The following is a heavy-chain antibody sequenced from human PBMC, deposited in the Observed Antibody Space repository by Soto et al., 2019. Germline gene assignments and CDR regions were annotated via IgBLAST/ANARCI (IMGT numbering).Heavy chain of an antibody. J-gene: IGHJ4*02. CDR3: ARVWYSSGWYLDY. CDR1: GFTFSSYG. CDR2: IWYDGSNK. Sequence: QVQLVESGGGVVQPGRSLRLSCAASGFTFSSYGMHWVRQAPGKGLEWVAVIWYDGSNKYYADSVKGRFTISRDNSKNTLYLQMNILRAEDTAVYYCARVWYSSGWYLDYWGQGTLVTVSS. D-gene: IGHD6-19*01. V-gene: IGHV3-33*01.